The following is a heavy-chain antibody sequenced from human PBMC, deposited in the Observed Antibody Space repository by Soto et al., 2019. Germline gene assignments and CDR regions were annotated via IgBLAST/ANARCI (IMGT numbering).Heavy chain of an antibody. CDR3: ARVRCSSTSCYRPRYYYYYGMDV. CDR2: IIPIFGTA. CDR1: GGTFSSYA. V-gene: IGHV1-69*13. D-gene: IGHD2-2*01. Sequence: ASVKVSCKASGGTFSSYAISWVRQAPGQGLEWMGGIIPIFGTANYAQKFQGRVTITADESTSTAYMELSSLRSEDTAVYYCARVRCSSTSCYRPRYYYYYGMDVWGQGTTVTVSS. J-gene: IGHJ6*02.